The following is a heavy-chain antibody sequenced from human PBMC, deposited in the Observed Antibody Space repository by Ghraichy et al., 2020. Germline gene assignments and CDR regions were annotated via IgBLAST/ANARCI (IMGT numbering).Heavy chain of an antibody. CDR1: GGTFSSYA. Sequence: SVKVSCKASGGTFSSYAISWVRQAPGQGLEWMGGIIPIFGTANYAQKFQGRVTITADESTSTAYMELSSLRSEDTAVYYCASGSISARDYYYYYGMDVWGQGTTVTVSS. CDR2: IIPIFGTA. CDR3: ASGSISARDYYYYYGMDV. V-gene: IGHV1-69*13. D-gene: IGHD3-9*01. J-gene: IGHJ6*02.